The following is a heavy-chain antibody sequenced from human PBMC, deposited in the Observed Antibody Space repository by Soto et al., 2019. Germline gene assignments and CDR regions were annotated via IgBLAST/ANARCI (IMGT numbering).Heavy chain of an antibody. Sequence: GGSLRLSCVASGFTFSSYSMVWVRQAPGKGLEWVSHIFASSTTIYYADSVKGRFTVSRDNAQNSLFLLMNSLRAEDTAVYYCARDKDWAFDYWGQGTLVTVSS. CDR2: IFASSTTI. V-gene: IGHV3-48*04. D-gene: IGHD3-9*01. CDR3: ARDKDWAFDY. J-gene: IGHJ4*02. CDR1: GFTFSSYS.